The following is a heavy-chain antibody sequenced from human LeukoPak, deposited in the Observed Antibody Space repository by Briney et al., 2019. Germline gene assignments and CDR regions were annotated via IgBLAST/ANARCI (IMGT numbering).Heavy chain of an antibody. CDR1: GFTFSSYA. CDR3: ARGLAGE. V-gene: IGHV3-30-3*01. CDR2: ISYDGSNK. J-gene: IGHJ4*02. D-gene: IGHD6-19*01. Sequence: GRSLRLSCAASGFTFSSYAMHWVRQAPGKGLEWVAVISYDGSNKYYADSVKGRFTISRDNSKNTLYLQMNSLRAEDTAVYYCARGLAGEWGQGTLVTVSS.